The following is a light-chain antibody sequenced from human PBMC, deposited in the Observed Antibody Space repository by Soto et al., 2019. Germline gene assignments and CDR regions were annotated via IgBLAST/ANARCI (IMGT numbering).Light chain of an antibody. CDR3: QHRANWPLT. CDR1: QSVRSN. V-gene: IGKV3-11*01. CDR2: DAS. Sequence: EIVMTQSPATLSVSPGERATLSCRASQSVRSNLAWYQQKPGQTPRLLIYDASNRATGIPARFSGSGSGTDFTLTITSLEPEDFALYYCQHRANWPLTFGGGTMVDI. J-gene: IGKJ4*01.